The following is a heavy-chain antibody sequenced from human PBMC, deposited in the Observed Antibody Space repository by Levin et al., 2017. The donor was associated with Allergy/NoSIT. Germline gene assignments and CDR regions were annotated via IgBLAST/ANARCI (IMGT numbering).Heavy chain of an antibody. D-gene: IGHD6-13*01. CDR2: IIPIFGTT. V-gene: IGHV1-69*06. Sequence: SVKVSCKASGDTFSTYVFIWVRQAPGQGLEWMGGIIPIFGTTNYAQKFQGRVTITADKSTSTSYMELSSLRSEDTAMYYCASSSRTSVTAAGTYYDYYYIDVWGQGTPVTVSS. CDR3: ASSSRTSVTAAGTYYDYYYIDV. J-gene: IGHJ6*03. CDR1: GDTFSTYV.